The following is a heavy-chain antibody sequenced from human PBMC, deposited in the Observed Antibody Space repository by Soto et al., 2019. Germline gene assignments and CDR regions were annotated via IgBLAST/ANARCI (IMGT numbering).Heavy chain of an antibody. Sequence: QVQLVQSGAEVKKPGSSVKVSCKASGGTFSSYAISWVRQAPGQGLEWMGGIIPIFGTANYAQKFQGRVTITADESTSTAYMELSSLRSEETAVYYCVLERFGSWDTYYFDYWGQGTLVTVSS. V-gene: IGHV1-69*01. D-gene: IGHD1-26*01. CDR3: VLERFGSWDTYYFDY. J-gene: IGHJ4*02. CDR1: GGTFSSYA. CDR2: IIPIFGTA.